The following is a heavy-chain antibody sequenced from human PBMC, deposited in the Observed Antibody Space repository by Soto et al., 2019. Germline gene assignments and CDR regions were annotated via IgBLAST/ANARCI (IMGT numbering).Heavy chain of an antibody. CDR3: ASAGYSSGWYRGYYFDY. J-gene: IGHJ4*02. V-gene: IGHV6-1*01. CDR1: GDSVSSNSAA. CDR2: TYYRSKWYN. D-gene: IGHD6-19*01. Sequence: SQTLSLTCAISGDSVSSNSAAWNWIRQSPSRGLEWLGRTYYRSKWYNDYAVSVKSRITINPDTSKNQFSLQLNSVTPEDTAVYYCASAGYSSGWYRGYYFDYWGRGTLVTVSS.